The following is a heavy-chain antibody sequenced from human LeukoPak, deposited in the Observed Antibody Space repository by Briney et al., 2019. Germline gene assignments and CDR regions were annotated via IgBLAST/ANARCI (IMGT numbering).Heavy chain of an antibody. V-gene: IGHV1-18*01. D-gene: IGHD2-15*01. CDR2: ISAYNGNT. CDR1: GYTFTSYG. CDR3: ARDRTDIVVVVAATQGYYGMDV. Sequence: EASVKVSCKASGYTFTSYGISWVRQAPGQGLERMGWISAYNGNTNYAQKLQGRVTMTTDTSTSTAYMELRSLRSDDTAVYYCARDRTDIVVVVAATQGYYGMDVWGQGTTVTVSS. J-gene: IGHJ6*02.